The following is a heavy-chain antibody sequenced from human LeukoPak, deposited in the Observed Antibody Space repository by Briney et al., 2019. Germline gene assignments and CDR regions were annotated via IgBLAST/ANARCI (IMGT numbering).Heavy chain of an antibody. Sequence: ASVKVSCKTSGYTFSDYYLHWVRQAPGQGLEWMGWISAYNGNTNYAQRLQGRVTMTTDTSTSTAYMELRSLRSDDTAVYYCARDTPSTEKVVVITWYYGMDVWGQGTTVTVS. J-gene: IGHJ6*02. CDR2: ISAYNGNT. CDR1: GYTFSDYY. V-gene: IGHV1-18*04. CDR3: ARDTPSTEKVVVITWYYGMDV. D-gene: IGHD3-22*01.